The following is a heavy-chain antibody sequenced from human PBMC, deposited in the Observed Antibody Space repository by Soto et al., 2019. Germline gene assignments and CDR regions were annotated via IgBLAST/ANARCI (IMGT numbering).Heavy chain of an antibody. CDR1: GFTFSSYS. Sequence: GGSLRLSCAASGFTFSSYSMNWVRQAPGKGLEWVSSISSSSSYIYYADSVKGRFTISRDNAKNSLYLQMNSLRAEDTAVYYCARGGPDIVVVPATYNWFDPWGQGTLVTVSS. V-gene: IGHV3-21*01. J-gene: IGHJ5*02. CDR3: ARGGPDIVVVPATYNWFDP. CDR2: ISSSSSYI. D-gene: IGHD2-2*01.